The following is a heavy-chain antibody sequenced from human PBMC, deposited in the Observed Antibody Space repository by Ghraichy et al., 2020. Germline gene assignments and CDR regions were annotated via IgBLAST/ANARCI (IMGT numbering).Heavy chain of an antibody. CDR2: TYYRSKWYS. Sequence: SPTLSLTCAISGDSVSSNSAAWNWIRLSPSRGLEWLGRTYYRSKWYSYYAVSVRSRITISPDTSKNQFSLQLNSVTPEDTAFYYCARGPAYFQHWGQGTLVTVSS. CDR1: GDSVSSNSAA. J-gene: IGHJ1*01. V-gene: IGHV6-1*01. CDR3: ARGPAYFQH.